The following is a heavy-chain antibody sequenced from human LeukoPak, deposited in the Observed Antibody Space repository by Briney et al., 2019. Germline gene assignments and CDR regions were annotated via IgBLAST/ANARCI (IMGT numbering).Heavy chain of an antibody. Sequence: SVKVSCKASGGTFSSYTISWVRQAPGQGLEWMGRIIPSPGIANYAQKFQGRVTITADKSTSTAYMELSSLRSEDTAVYYRARALIVGATIGAFQHWGQGTLVTVSS. CDR2: IIPSPGIA. V-gene: IGHV1-69*02. D-gene: IGHD1-26*01. CDR3: ARALIVGATIGAFQH. CDR1: GGTFSSYT. J-gene: IGHJ1*01.